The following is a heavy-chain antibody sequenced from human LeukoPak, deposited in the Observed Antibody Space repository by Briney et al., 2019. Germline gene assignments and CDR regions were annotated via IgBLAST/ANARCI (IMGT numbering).Heavy chain of an antibody. CDR1: GFTFSSYA. D-gene: IGHD1/OR15-1a*01. Sequence: GGSLRLSCSASGFTFSSYAMHWVRQAPGKGLEYASAITGNGGDTYYADSVKDRFTISRDNSKNTLYLQMTSLRTEDTAVYHCVKLQEQYYYDSWGQGTLVTVSS. V-gene: IGHV3-64D*09. CDR3: VKLQEQYYYDS. CDR2: ITGNGGDT. J-gene: IGHJ4*02.